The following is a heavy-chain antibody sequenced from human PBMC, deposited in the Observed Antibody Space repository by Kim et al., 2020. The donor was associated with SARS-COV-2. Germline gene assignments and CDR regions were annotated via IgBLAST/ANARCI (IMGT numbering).Heavy chain of an antibody. V-gene: IGHV1-8*01. CDR1: GYTFTSYD. D-gene: IGHD3-22*01. CDR3: ARGGAITMIVVVITPYYYYGMDV. CDR2: MNPNSGNT. Sequence: ASVKVSCKASGYTFTSYDINWVRQATGQGLEWMGWMNPNSGNTGYAQKFQGRVTMTRNTSISTAYMELSSLRSEDTAGDYCARGGAITMIVVVITPYYYYGMDVWGQGTTVTVSS. J-gene: IGHJ6*02.